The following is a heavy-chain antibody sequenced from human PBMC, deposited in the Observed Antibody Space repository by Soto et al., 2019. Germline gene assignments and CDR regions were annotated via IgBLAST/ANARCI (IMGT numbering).Heavy chain of an antibody. CDR3: ASPYQYDSRAYLGAFDI. J-gene: IGHJ3*02. D-gene: IGHD3-22*01. V-gene: IGHV6-1*01. Sequence: SQTLSLPCAISGDSVSSTSTAWSWIRQSPSRGLEWLGRTYYRSKWYSDYAVSVKSRITINPDTAKNQFSLQLKSVTPEDTAVYYCASPYQYDSRAYLGAFDIWGQGTMVTVSS. CDR2: TYYRSKWYS. CDR1: GDSVSSTSTA.